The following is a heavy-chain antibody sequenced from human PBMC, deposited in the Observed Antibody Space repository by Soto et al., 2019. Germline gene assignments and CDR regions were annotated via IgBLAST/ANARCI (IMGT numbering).Heavy chain of an antibody. CDR2: ISYDGSNK. Sequence: PGGSLRLSCAASGFTFSSYAMHWVRQAPGKGLEWVAVISYDGSNKYYADSVKGRFTISRDNSKNTLYLQMNSLRAEDTAVYYCAKWAHNGMDVWGQGTTVTVSS. V-gene: IGHV3-30-3*02. CDR3: AKWAHNGMDV. CDR1: GFTFSSYA. J-gene: IGHJ6*02.